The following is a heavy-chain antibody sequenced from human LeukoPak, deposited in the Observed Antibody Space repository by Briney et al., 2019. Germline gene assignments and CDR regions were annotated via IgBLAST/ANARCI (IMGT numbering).Heavy chain of an antibody. D-gene: IGHD1-26*01. Sequence: GGSLRLSCAASGFTFDDYAMHWVRQAPGKGLEWVSGISWNSGSIGYADSVKGRFTISRDNAKNSLYLQMNSLRAEDKALYYCAKARRSGSYSGSFDLWGRGTLVTVSS. CDR3: AKARRSGSYSGSFDL. CDR2: ISWNSGSI. CDR1: GFTFDDYA. V-gene: IGHV3-9*01. J-gene: IGHJ2*01.